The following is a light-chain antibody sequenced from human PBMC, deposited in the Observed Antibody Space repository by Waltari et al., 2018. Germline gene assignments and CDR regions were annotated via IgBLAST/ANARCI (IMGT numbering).Light chain of an antibody. Sequence: QSVLTQPPSVSGAPGQRVTIPCPGPSSNIGAGYVVHWYQQLPGTAPKLLIYGNSNRPSGVPDRFSGSKSGTSASLAITGLQAEDEADYYCQSYDSSLSGVFGGGTKLTVL. CDR1: SSNIGAGYV. CDR3: QSYDSSLSGV. J-gene: IGLJ2*01. V-gene: IGLV1-40*01. CDR2: GNS.